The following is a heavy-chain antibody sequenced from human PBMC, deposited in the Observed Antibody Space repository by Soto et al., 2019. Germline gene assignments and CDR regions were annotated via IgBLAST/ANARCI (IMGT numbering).Heavy chain of an antibody. Sequence: QLQLQESGSGLVKPSQTLSLTCAVSGGSISSGNSYSWSWIRQPPGKGLEWIGAISHTGSTSYNPSLKGRVTMSVDKSKNQFSLKLSSVTAADMAVYHCARAVAPYLGTWFDPWGQGTLVIVSS. J-gene: IGHJ5*02. CDR3: ARAVAPYLGTWFDP. CDR2: ISHTGST. D-gene: IGHD3-16*01. CDR1: GGSISSGNSYS. V-gene: IGHV4-30-2*01.